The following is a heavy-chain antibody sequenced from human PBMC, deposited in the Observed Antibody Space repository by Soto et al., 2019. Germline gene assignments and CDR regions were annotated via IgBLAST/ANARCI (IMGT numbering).Heavy chain of an antibody. D-gene: IGHD6-6*01. J-gene: IGHJ6*02. CDR3: TSIAARRGYYYYGMDV. V-gene: IGHV3-48*03. Sequence: EVQLVESGGGLIQSGGSLRLSCAASGFNVKTTYMTWVRQAPGEGLEWVSYISSSGSTIYYADSVKGRFTISRDNAKNSLYLQMNSLRAEDTAVYYCTSIAARRGYYYYGMDVWGQGTTVTVSS. CDR2: ISSSGSTI. CDR1: GFNVKTTY.